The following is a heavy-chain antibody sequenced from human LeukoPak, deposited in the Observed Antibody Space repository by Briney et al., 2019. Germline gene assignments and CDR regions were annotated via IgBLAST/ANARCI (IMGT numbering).Heavy chain of an antibody. V-gene: IGHV3-30*02. Sequence: GGSLRLSCAASGFTFSRLGMQWVRQAPGKGLEWVAVIHNDGTNGQYVDSVKGRFTISRDNSQNTLYLQMNRLRDDDTAVYYCAKEGDQFRGYLDVWGKGTTVTVSS. J-gene: IGHJ6*03. D-gene: IGHD3-16*01. CDR3: AKEGDQFRGYLDV. CDR2: IHNDGTNG. CDR1: GFTFSRLG.